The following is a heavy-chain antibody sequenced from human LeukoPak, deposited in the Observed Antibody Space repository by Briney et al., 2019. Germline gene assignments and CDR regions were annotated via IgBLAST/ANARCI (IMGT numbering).Heavy chain of an antibody. D-gene: IGHD2-8*01. V-gene: IGHV1-2*02. CDR2: INPNSGGT. Sequence: ASVKVSYKASGYTFTGYYMHWVRQAPGQGLEWMGWINPNSGGTNYAQKFQGRVTMTRDTSISTAYMELSRLRSDDTAVYYCARVVYAHYYMDVWGKGTTVTVSS. CDR1: GYTFTGYY. J-gene: IGHJ6*03. CDR3: ARVVYAHYYMDV.